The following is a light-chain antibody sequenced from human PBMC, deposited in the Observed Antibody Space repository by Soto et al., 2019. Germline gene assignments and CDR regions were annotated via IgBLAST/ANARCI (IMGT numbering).Light chain of an antibody. V-gene: IGLV2-8*01. J-gene: IGLJ1*01. Sequence: QSALTQPPSASWSPGQSVTISCPGTSSDVGGYNYVSWYQQHPGKAPKLMIYEVSKRPSGVPDRFSGSKSGNTASLTVSGLQAEDEADYYCSSYAGSNNFFGTGTKLTVL. CDR2: EVS. CDR3: SSYAGSNNF. CDR1: SSDVGGYNY.